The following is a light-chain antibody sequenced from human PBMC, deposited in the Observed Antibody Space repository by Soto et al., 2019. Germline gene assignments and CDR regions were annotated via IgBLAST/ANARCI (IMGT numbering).Light chain of an antibody. V-gene: IGLV1-44*01. CDR2: SDN. Sequence: QSVLTQPPSASGTPGQRVTISCSGSSSNIGSNTVNWYQQFAGTAPKLLIYSDNQRPSGVPDRFSASKSGTSASLAISGLQSEDEADYYCATWDDSLNGVFGGGTKVTVL. CDR3: ATWDDSLNGV. CDR1: SSNIGSNT. J-gene: IGLJ3*02.